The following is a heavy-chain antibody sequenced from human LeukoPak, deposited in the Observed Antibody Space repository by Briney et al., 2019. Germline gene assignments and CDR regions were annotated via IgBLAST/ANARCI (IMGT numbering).Heavy chain of an antibody. V-gene: IGHV1-69-2*01. J-gene: IGHJ6*03. D-gene: IGHD6-25*01. Sequence: ASVKVSCRASGYTFTDYHMHWVQQAPGKGLEWMGRINPEDDKTTYAEKFQGRVTITVDTSTDTAYLELRGLRFDDTAVYYCATDASLAAANTNFYSYMDVWGTGTAVIVSS. CDR1: GYTFTDYH. CDR3: ATDASLAAANTNFYSYMDV. CDR2: INPEDDKT.